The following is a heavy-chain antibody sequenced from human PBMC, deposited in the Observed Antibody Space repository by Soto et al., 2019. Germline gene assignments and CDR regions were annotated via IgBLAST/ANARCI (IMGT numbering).Heavy chain of an antibody. D-gene: IGHD4-4*01. CDR2: ISAYNGNT. Sequence: ASVKVPFKASGYTFTSYGISWVRQAPGQGLEWMGWISAYNGNTNYAQKLQGRVTMTTDTSTSTAYMELRSLRSDDTAVYYCARGRSSTVSNYYFDYWGQGTLVTVSS. J-gene: IGHJ4*02. V-gene: IGHV1-18*01. CDR1: GYTFTSYG. CDR3: ARGRSSTVSNYYFDY.